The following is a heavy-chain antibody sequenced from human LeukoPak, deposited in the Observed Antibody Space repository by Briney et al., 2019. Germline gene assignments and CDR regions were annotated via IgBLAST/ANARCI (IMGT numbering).Heavy chain of an antibody. J-gene: IGHJ4*02. V-gene: IGHV1-2*02. CDR1: GYTFTGYY. D-gene: IGHD3-10*01. CDR3: ARVHASGSSDY. CDR2: INPNSGGT. Sequence: GASVKVSCKASGYTFTGYYMHWVRQAPGQGLEWMGWINPNSGGTNYAQTFQGRVTMTRDTSISTAYMELSRLRSDDTAVYSCARVHASGSSDYWGQGTLVTVSS.